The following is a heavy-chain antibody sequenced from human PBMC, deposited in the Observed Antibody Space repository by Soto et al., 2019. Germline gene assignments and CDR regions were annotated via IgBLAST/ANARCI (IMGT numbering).Heavy chain of an antibody. D-gene: IGHD6-13*01. V-gene: IGHV3-53*02. CDR3: ARDSSSWSFDY. CDR2: IYSGGST. Sequence: EVQLVETGGGLIQPGGSLRLSCAASGFTVSSNYMSWVRQAPGKGLEWVSVIYSGGSTYYADSVKGRFTISRDNSKNTLYLQMNSLRAEDTAVYYCARDSSSWSFDYWGQGTLVTVSS. CDR1: GFTVSSNY. J-gene: IGHJ4*02.